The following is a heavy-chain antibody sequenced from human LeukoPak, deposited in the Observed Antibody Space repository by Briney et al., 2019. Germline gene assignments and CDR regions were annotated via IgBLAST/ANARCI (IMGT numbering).Heavy chain of an antibody. CDR2: INRFGDII. CDR1: GFTFDDHA. J-gene: IGHJ4*02. Sequence: PGGSLRLSCAASGFTFDDHAMHWVRQSPAKGLEWVAAINRFGDIIKYADSVRDRFTISRDNAKSYLYLQMNNLNTDDTALYYCAKDMATQEDFWNFESWGRGIQVTVSS. D-gene: IGHD5-24*01. CDR3: AKDMATQEDFWNFES. V-gene: IGHV3-9*01.